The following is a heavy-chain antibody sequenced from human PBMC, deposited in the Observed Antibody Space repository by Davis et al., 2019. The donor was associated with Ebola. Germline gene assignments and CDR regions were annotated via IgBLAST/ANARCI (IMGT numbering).Heavy chain of an antibody. CDR3: ARESSGYNYFDY. CDR1: GFTFTSYG. Sequence: ASVKVSCKASGFTFTSYGITWVRQAPGQGLEWMGWISPYNGNTNYAEKFRGRVTVTTDTSTSTAYMELRSLRSDDTAVYYCARESSGYNYFDYWGQGTLVTVSS. CDR2: ISPYNGNT. V-gene: IGHV1-18*01. D-gene: IGHD5-12*01. J-gene: IGHJ4*02.